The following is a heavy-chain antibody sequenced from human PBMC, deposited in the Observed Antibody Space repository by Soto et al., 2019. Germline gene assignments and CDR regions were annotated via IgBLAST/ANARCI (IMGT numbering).Heavy chain of an antibody. J-gene: IGHJ2*01. Sequence: EVQLVESGGGLVQPGGSLRLSCAASGFAFSGYWMNWVRQAPGKGLEWVANIKQDGSEKNYVDSVKGRFTISRDNAKNSLSLQMNSLSAEDTAVYYCAWTTSNWGLWGRGTLVTVSS. V-gene: IGHV3-7*05. D-gene: IGHD7-27*01. CDR2: IKQDGSEK. CDR3: AWTTSNWGL. CDR1: GFAFSGYW.